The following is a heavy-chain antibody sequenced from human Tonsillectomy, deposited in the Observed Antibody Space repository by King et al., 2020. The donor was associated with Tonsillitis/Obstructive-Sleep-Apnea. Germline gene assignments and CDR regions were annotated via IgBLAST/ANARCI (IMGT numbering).Heavy chain of an antibody. J-gene: IGHJ4*02. CDR1: GGSFSGYY. D-gene: IGHD3-9*01. Sequence: VQLQQWGAGLLKPSETLSLPCAVYGGSFSGYYWSWLRQPPGKGLEWIGEINHSGSTKFNPSLKSRVIISLATSKNQFSLNLSSVTAADTAVYYCARGDLLTGYYASTDFDSWGQGTLVTVSS. CDR3: ARGDLLTGYYASTDFDS. CDR2: INHSGST. V-gene: IGHV4-34*01.